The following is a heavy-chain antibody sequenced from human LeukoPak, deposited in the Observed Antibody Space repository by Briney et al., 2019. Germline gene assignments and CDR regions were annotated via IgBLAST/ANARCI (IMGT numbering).Heavy chain of an antibody. CDR3: ARHEYSGTYYGLSWFDP. Sequence: NPSETLSLTCTVSGGSISSSGYYWGWISQPPGKGLEWIASIYYSGSTYYNPSLKSRVTISVDTSKNQLSLKLSSLTAADTAVYYCARHEYSGTYYGLSWFDPWGQGTLVTVSS. CDR2: IYYSGST. J-gene: IGHJ5*02. V-gene: IGHV4-39*01. D-gene: IGHD1-26*01. CDR1: GGSISSSGYY.